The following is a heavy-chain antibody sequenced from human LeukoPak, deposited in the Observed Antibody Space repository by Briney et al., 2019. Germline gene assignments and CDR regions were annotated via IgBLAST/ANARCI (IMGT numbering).Heavy chain of an antibody. V-gene: IGHV3-48*03. CDR3: ARVGSSGWDYYMDV. CDR2: ISSSGSTI. Sequence: PGGSLRLSCAASGFTFSSYEMNWVRQAPGKGLEWVSYISSSGSTIYYADSVKGRFTISRDNAKNSLYLQMNSLRAEDTAVYYCARVGSSGWDYYMDVWGKGTTVTVSS. D-gene: IGHD6-19*01. CDR1: GFTFSSYE. J-gene: IGHJ6*03.